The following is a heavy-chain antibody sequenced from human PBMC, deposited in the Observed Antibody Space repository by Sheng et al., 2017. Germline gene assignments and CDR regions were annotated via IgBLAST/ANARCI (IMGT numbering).Heavy chain of an antibody. CDR3: ARWYTGFYYGMDV. J-gene: IGHJ6*02. CDR1: GGSFSGYY. Sequence: QVQLQQWGAGLLKPSETLSLTCAVYGGSFSGYYWSWIRQPPGKGLEWIGEINHSGSTNYNPSLKSRVTISVDTSKNQFSLKLSSVTAADTAVYYCARWYTGFYYGMDVWGQGTTVTVSS. CDR2: INHSGST. V-gene: IGHV4-34*01. D-gene: IGHD1-1*01.